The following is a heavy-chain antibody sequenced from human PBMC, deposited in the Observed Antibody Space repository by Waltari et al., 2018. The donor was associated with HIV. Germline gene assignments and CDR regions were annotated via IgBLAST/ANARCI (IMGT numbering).Heavy chain of an antibody. Sequence: QVQLVESGGGVVQPGRSLRLSCAASAFTFRSYGMTWVRQASGKGLEWVAVISYDGSNKYYADSVKGRFTISRDNSKNTLYLQMNSLRAEDTAVYYCAKDTDLTGFFYYYGLDVWGQGTTVTVSS. D-gene: IGHD3-9*01. J-gene: IGHJ6*02. V-gene: IGHV3-30*18. CDR3: AKDTDLTGFFYYYGLDV. CDR2: ISYDGSNK. CDR1: AFTFRSYG.